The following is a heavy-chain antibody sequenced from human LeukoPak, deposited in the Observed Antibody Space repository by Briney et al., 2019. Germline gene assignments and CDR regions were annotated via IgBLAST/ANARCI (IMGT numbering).Heavy chain of an antibody. D-gene: IGHD1-26*01. CDR1: GGPITSSGYY. Sequence: SETLSLTCTVSGGPITSSGYYWGWIRQPPGKGLEWIGSMFCGGTTYHNPSLKSRVTIFVDTSKTQFSLNLNSVTASDTAVYYCARWRVGATPYYYYYMDVWGKGTTVTVSS. V-gene: IGHV4-39*01. CDR3: ARWRVGATPYYYYYMDV. J-gene: IGHJ6*03. CDR2: MFCGGTT.